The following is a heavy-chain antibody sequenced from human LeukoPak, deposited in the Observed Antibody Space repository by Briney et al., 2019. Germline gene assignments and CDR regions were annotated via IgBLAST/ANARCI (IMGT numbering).Heavy chain of an antibody. CDR1: GFTFDDYA. Sequence: GGSLRLSCAASGFTFDDYAMHWVRQAPGKGLEWVSLVSGDDSTYYADSVKGRFTISRDCRKSSLYLHMNSLRTEDTALYYCAKDVDDSGGYLDYWGQGTLVTVSS. J-gene: IGHJ4*02. CDR3: AKDVDDSGGYLDY. V-gene: IGHV3-43*02. D-gene: IGHD3-22*01. CDR2: VSGDDST.